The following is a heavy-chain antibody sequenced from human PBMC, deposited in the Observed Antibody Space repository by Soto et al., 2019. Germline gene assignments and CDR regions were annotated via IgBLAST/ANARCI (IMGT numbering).Heavy chain of an antibody. J-gene: IGHJ6*02. Sequence: SVKVSCKASGGTFSSYAISWVRQAPGQGLEWMGGIIPIFGTANYAQKFQGKVTITADESTSIVFMEMSSLRFEDTAVYYCARSRAAAPPRVGMDVWGQGTTVTVSS. CDR1: GGTFSSYA. CDR2: IIPIFGTA. CDR3: ARSRAAAPPRVGMDV. D-gene: IGHD6-13*01. V-gene: IGHV1-69*13.